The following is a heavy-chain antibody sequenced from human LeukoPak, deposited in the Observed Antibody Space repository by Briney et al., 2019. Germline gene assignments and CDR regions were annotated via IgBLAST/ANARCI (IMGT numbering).Heavy chain of an antibody. CDR3: AKDFDGSSWYFDAFDI. Sequence: GGSLRLSCAASGFTFSSYGMHWVRQAPGKGLEWVAVISYDGSNKYYADSVKGRFTISRDNSKNTLYLQMNSLRAEDTAVYYCAKDFDGSSWYFDAFDIWGQGTMVTVSS. CDR1: GFTFSSYG. D-gene: IGHD6-13*01. CDR2: ISYDGSNK. V-gene: IGHV3-30*18. J-gene: IGHJ3*02.